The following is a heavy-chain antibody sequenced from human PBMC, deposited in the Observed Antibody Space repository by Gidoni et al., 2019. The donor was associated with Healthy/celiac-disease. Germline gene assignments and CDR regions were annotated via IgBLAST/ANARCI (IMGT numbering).Heavy chain of an antibody. V-gene: IGHV1-8*01. Sequence: QVQLVQSGAEVKKPGASVKVSCQASGYTFTSYDINWVRQATGQGLEWMGWMNPNSGNTGYAQKFQGRVTMTRNTSISTAYMELSSLRSEDTAVYYCARVRIRSGYCSSTSCYLGYWGQGTLVTVSS. CDR2: MNPNSGNT. D-gene: IGHD2-2*01. CDR3: ARVRIRSGYCSSTSCYLGY. J-gene: IGHJ4*02. CDR1: GYTFTSYD.